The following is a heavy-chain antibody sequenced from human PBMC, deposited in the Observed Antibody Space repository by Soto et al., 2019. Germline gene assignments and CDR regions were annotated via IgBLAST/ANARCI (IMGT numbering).Heavy chain of an antibody. CDR3: ARLRPMGFEHY. CDR1: GFTFSSYW. D-gene: IGHD3-10*01. CDR2: IKQDGSEK. Sequence: GGSLILSCAASGFTFSSYWMSWVRQAPGKGLEWVANIKQDGSEKYYVDSVKGRFTISRDNAKNSLYLQMNSLRAEDTAVYYCARLRPMGFEHYWGQGTLVTVSS. V-gene: IGHV3-7*01. J-gene: IGHJ4*02.